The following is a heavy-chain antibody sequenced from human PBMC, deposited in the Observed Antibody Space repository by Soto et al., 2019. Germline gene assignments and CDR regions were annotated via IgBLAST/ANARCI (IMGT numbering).Heavy chain of an antibody. CDR1: GYTFTRFP. V-gene: IGHV1-3*01. CDR2: INPAKGDT. CDR3: ARKDYDGSGGYHFDS. D-gene: IGHD3-10*01. Sequence: QVHLVQSGAEVKKPGASVRVSCQASGYTFTRFPMHWVRQAPGQRLEWMGWINPAKGDTGYSQKFQGRVTSTRDTSASTACMELSSLTSAETAICFCARKDYDGSGGYHFDSWGQGTLVIVSS. J-gene: IGHJ4*02.